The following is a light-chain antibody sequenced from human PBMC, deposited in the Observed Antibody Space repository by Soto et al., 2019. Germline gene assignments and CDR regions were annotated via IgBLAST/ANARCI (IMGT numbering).Light chain of an antibody. CDR3: SSYAGSNNVI. J-gene: IGLJ2*01. V-gene: IGLV2-8*01. Sequence: QSALTQPPSASGSPGQSVTISCTGTSSDVGGYNYVSWYQQHPGKAPKLMIYEVTKRPSGIPDRFSGSKSGNTVSLTVSGLKAEDDADYYCSSYAGSNNVIFGGGTQLTVL. CDR1: SSDVGGYNY. CDR2: EVT.